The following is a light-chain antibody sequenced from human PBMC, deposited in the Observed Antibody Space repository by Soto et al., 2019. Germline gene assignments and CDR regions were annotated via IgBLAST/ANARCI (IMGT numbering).Light chain of an antibody. Sequence: EIVLTQSPATLSLSPGERVTLSCRASQSVGSYLAWYQQKLGQAPRLLIYDASNRATGSPARFSGSGSGTDFTLTIASLEPEDLAVYYCEQRSTWPLTFGQGTQVEIK. V-gene: IGKV3-11*01. J-gene: IGKJ1*01. CDR3: EQRSTWPLT. CDR2: DAS. CDR1: QSVGSY.